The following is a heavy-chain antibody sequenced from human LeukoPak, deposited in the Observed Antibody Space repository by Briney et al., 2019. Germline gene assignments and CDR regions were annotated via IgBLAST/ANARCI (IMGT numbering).Heavy chain of an antibody. D-gene: IGHD3-9*01. CDR1: GGSTSSYY. CDR3: ARVRDDTAYYFDY. V-gene: IGHV4-59*01. J-gene: IGHJ4*02. CDR2: IYYSGST. Sequence: PSETLSLTCTVSGGSTSSYYWSWIRQPPGKGLEWIGYIYYSGSTNYNPSLKSRVTISVDTSKNQFSLKLSSVTAADTAVYYCARVRDDTAYYFDYWGQGTLVTVSS.